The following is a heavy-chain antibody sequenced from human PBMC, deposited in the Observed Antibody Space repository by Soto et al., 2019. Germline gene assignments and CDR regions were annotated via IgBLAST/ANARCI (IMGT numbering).Heavy chain of an antibody. J-gene: IGHJ6*02. Sequence: EVQLLESGGGFVQPGGSLRLSCAATGFTFSVYAMTWVRQAPGKGLEWVSAVTANGGRTYSADSVKGRFTISRDNSKKTVFLQMNSLRAEDTAVYYCASLGVGDWANYYYYYGMDVWGQGTTVTVSS. CDR1: GFTFSVYA. CDR2: VTANGGRT. D-gene: IGHD2-21*02. CDR3: ASLGVGDWANYYYYYGMDV. V-gene: IGHV3-23*01.